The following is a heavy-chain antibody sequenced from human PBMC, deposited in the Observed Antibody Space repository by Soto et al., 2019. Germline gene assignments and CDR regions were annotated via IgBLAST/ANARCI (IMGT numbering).Heavy chain of an antibody. V-gene: IGHV3-30*18. D-gene: IGHD3-3*01. CDR1: GFTFSNYG. CDR2: VSYDGSNK. CDR3: AKGDFWSGYFDY. J-gene: IGHJ4*02. Sequence: PGGSLRLSCAASGFTFSNYGMHWVRQAPGKGLEWVTVVSYDGSNKYYADSVQGRFTISRDNSKNTLYLQMNSLRAEDTAVYHCAKGDFWSGYFDYWGQGTLVTVSS.